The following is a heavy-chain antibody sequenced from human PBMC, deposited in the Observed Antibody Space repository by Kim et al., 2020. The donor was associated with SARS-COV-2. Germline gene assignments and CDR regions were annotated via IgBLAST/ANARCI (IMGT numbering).Heavy chain of an antibody. V-gene: IGHV3-30-3*01. Sequence: GGSLRLSCAASGFTFSSYAMHWVRQAPGKGLEWVAVISYDGSNKYYADFVKGRSTISRDNSKNTLYLQMNSLRAEDTAVYYCAREGFGYRYYFDYLGQGT. CDR2: ISYDGSNK. J-gene: IGHJ4*02. D-gene: IGHD5-12*01. CDR3: AREGFGYRYYFDY. CDR1: GFTFSSYA.